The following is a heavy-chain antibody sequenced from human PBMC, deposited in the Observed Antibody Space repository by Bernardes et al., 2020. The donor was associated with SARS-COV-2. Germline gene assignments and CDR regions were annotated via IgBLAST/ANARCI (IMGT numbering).Heavy chain of an antibody. CDR2: INHSGST. CDR1: GGSFSGYY. Sequence: SETLSLTCAVYGGSFSGYYWSWIRQPPGKGLEWIGEINHSGSTNYNPSLKSRVTISVDTSKNQFSLKLSSVTAADTAVYYCARESSRSGYYTNWFDPWGQGTLVTVSS. CDR3: ARESSRSGYYTNWFDP. J-gene: IGHJ5*02. D-gene: IGHD3-3*01. V-gene: IGHV4-34*01.